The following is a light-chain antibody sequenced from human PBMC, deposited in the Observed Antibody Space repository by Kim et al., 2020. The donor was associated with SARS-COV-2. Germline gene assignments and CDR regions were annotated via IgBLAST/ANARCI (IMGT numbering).Light chain of an antibody. Sequence: LAPGERATLSCRASQSVNSSLAWYQQRPGQAPRILIYDASNRVTGIPARFSGSGSGTDFTLTISSLEPEDFAVYYCQQRSNWPPTFGQGTKVEIK. V-gene: IGKV3-11*01. CDR1: QSVNSS. CDR3: QQRSNWPPT. CDR2: DAS. J-gene: IGKJ1*01.